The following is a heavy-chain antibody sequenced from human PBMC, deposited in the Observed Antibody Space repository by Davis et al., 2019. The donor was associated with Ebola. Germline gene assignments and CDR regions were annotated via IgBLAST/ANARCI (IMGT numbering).Heavy chain of an antibody. CDR1: GGSDSSGSYY. CDR3: ARGPRPAYCSSTSCYRYYYGMDV. CDR2: IYYSGST. V-gene: IGHV4-61*01. Sequence: GSLRLSCTVSGGSDSSGSYYWSWIRQPPGKGLEWIGYIYYSGSTNYNPSLKSRVTISVDTSKNQFSLKLSSVTAADTAVYYCARGPRPAYCSSTSCYRYYYGMDVWGQGTTVTVSS. J-gene: IGHJ6*02. D-gene: IGHD2-2*01.